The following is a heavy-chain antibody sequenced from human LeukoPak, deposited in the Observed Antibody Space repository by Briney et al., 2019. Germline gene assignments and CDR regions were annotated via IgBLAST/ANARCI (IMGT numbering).Heavy chain of an antibody. D-gene: IGHD6-19*01. CDR3: AKFKGQWLVLDIVDY. Sequence: GGSLRFSCAASGFTFSSYAMSWVRQAPGKGLEWVSAISGSGGSTYYADSVKGRFTISRDNSKNTLYLQMNSLRAEDTAVYYCAKFKGQWLVLDIVDYWGQGTLVTVSS. V-gene: IGHV3-23*01. CDR2: ISGSGGST. CDR1: GFTFSSYA. J-gene: IGHJ4*02.